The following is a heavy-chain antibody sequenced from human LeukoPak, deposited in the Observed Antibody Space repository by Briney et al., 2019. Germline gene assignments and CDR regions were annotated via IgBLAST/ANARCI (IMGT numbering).Heavy chain of an antibody. J-gene: IGHJ4*02. CDR2: IYYSGST. V-gene: IGHV4-39*01. CDR1: GGSISSSSYN. Sequence: MASETLSLTCTVSGGSISSSSYNWGWIRQPPGKGLEWIGSIYYSGSTSYNPSLKSRVTMSVDTSKNQFCLKLSSVTAADTAVYYCARRLGSSVLIDFWGQGTLVTVSS. CDR3: ARRLGSSVLIDF. D-gene: IGHD6-19*01.